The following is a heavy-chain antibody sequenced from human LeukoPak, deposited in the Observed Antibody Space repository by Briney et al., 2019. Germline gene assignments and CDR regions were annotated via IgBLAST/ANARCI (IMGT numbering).Heavy chain of an antibody. CDR3: TSYYYGSENYYDY. Sequence: SGGSLRLSCAASGFTFSNAWMSWVGQAPGKGLEGVGRIKSKTDGGTRDYAAPVKGRFTISRDDSENTLYLQMNSLKTEDTAVYYCTSYYYGSENYYDYWAQGTLVTVSS. CDR2: IKSKTDGGTR. D-gene: IGHD3-10*01. J-gene: IGHJ4*02. CDR1: GFTFSNAW. V-gene: IGHV3-15*01.